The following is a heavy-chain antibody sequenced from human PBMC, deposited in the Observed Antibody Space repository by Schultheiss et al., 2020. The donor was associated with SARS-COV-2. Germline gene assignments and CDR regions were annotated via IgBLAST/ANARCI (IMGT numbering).Heavy chain of an antibody. CDR2: IYYSGST. D-gene: IGHD2-2*01. Sequence: SETLSLTCTVSGGSISSYYWSWIRQPPGKGLEWIGYIYYSGSTYYNPSLKSRVTISVDTSKNQFSLKLSSVTAADTAVYYCARHTNGYYYYGMDVWGQGTTVTVSS. J-gene: IGHJ6*02. CDR3: ARHTNGYYYYGMDV. CDR1: GGSISSYY. V-gene: IGHV4-59*08.